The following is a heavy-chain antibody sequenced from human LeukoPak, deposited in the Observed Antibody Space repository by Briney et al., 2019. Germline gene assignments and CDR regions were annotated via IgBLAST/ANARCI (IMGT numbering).Heavy chain of an antibody. CDR2: VRYDGTNK. CDR1: GFTFSSYA. D-gene: IGHD3-9*01. Sequence: TGGSLRLSCAASGFTFSSYAMSWVRQAPGEGLEWVAFVRYDGTNKYYADSVKGRFTISRDDSKNTLYLQMNSLRAEDTATYYCAKGYYFDILSGYSSLDSWGQGTLVTVSS. J-gene: IGHJ4*02. V-gene: IGHV3-30*02. CDR3: AKGYYFDILSGYSSLDS.